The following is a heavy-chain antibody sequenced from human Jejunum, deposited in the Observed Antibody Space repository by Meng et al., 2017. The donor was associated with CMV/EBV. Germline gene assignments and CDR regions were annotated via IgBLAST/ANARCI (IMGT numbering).Heavy chain of an antibody. J-gene: IGHJ4*02. CDR2: ILYDGSNK. CDR3: ARGAYCRNNNCYPGYFDY. Sequence: STYVMHWVRQASGKGLEWVSVILYDGSNKYCADSVKGRFTISRDNSKNTLYLQMDDLRAEDTAVYYCARGAYCRNNNCYPGYFDYWGQGTLVTVSS. D-gene: IGHD2-2*01. V-gene: IGHV3-30*04. CDR1: STYV.